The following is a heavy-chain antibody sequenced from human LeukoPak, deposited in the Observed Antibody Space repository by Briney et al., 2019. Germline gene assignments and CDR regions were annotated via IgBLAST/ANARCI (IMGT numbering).Heavy chain of an antibody. J-gene: IGHJ2*01. CDR1: GYTFTSYG. CDR3: ARVITMSRIADWYFDL. V-gene: IGHV1-18*01. Sequence: ASVKVSCKASGYTFTSYGISWVRQAPGQGLEWMGWISAYNGNTNYAQKLQGRVTMTTDTSTTTAYMELRSLRSDDTAVYYCARVITMSRIADWYFDLWGRGTLVTVSS. CDR2: ISAYNGNT. D-gene: IGHD3-10*02.